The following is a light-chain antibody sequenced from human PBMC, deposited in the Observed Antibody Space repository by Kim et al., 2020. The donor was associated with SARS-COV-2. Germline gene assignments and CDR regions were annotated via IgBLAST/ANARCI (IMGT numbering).Light chain of an antibody. J-gene: IGKJ2*01. V-gene: IGKV3-20*01. Sequence: EIVLSQSPGTLSLSPEERATLSCRASQNIRNNYLAWYQQKPGQAPRLLIFGAFNRASGIPERFSGSGSGTEFTLSISRLEPEDFAVYYCQQYGNSLYTFGPGTKLEI. CDR1: QNIRNNY. CDR2: GAF. CDR3: QQYGNSLYT.